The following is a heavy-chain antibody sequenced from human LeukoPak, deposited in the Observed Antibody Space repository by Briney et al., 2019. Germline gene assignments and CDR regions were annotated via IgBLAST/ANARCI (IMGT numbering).Heavy chain of an antibody. CDR2: ISAYNGNT. Sequence: ASVKVSRKASGYTFTSYGISWVRQAPGQGLEWMGWISAYNGNTNYAQKLQGRVTMTTDTSTSTAYMELRSLRSDDTAVYYCARVYSSSWYEDPNWFDPWGQGTLVTVSS. V-gene: IGHV1-18*01. CDR1: GYTFTSYG. D-gene: IGHD6-13*01. J-gene: IGHJ5*02. CDR3: ARVYSSSWYEDPNWFDP.